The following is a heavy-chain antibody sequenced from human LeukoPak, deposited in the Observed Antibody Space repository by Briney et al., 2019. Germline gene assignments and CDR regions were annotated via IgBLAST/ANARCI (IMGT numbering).Heavy chain of an antibody. CDR1: GFTFSSYE. CDR2: ISSSGSTI. CDR3: ARSGFGGFDY. D-gene: IGHD3-10*01. Sequence: GGSVRLSCAASGFTFSSYEMNWVRQAPGKGLEWVSYISSSGSTIYYSDSVKGRFTISRDNAKNSLYLQMNSLRAEDTAVYYCARSGFGGFDYWGQGTLVTVSS. J-gene: IGHJ4*02. V-gene: IGHV3-48*03.